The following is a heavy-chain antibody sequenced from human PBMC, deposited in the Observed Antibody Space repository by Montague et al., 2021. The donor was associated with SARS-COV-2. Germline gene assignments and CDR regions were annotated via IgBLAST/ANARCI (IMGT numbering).Heavy chain of an antibody. Sequence: SLRLSCAASGFTFSSYAMHWVRQAPGKGLEWVAVISYDGSNKYYADSVKGRFTISRDNSKNTLYLQMNSLRAEDTAVYYCARGQGGYVVWFDPWGQGTLVTVSS. J-gene: IGHJ5*02. CDR2: ISYDGSNK. CDR1: GFTFSSYA. V-gene: IGHV3-30*04. D-gene: IGHD5-12*01. CDR3: ARGQGGYVVWFDP.